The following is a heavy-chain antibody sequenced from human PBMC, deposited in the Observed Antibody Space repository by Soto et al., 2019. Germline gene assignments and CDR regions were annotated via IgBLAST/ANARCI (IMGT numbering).Heavy chain of an antibody. CDR3: AGAPHGFDV. CDR1: GFTCSTYW. CDR2: IKQDGSEQ. J-gene: IGHJ6*02. V-gene: IGHV3-7*03. Sequence: EVQLVESGGGLVRPGGSLRLSCAASGFTCSTYWMNWVRQAPGKGLEWVANIKQDGSEQYYVDSVKGRFTISSDNAKNSLYLQMNSLRGEDTAVYYGAGAPHGFDVWGQGTTVTVSS.